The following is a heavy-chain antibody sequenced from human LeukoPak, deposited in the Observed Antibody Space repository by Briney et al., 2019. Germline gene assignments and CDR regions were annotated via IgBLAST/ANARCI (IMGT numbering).Heavy chain of an antibody. V-gene: IGHV1-46*01. Sequence: ASVKVSCKASGYTFTSYYMHWVRQAPGQGLEWMGIINPSGGSTSYAQKFQGRVTMTRDTSTSTVYMELSSLRSEDTAAYYCATYSSENNSFDPWGQGTLVTVSS. CDR1: GYTFTSYY. CDR3: ATYSSENNSFDP. J-gene: IGHJ5*02. CDR2: INPSGGST. D-gene: IGHD6-19*01.